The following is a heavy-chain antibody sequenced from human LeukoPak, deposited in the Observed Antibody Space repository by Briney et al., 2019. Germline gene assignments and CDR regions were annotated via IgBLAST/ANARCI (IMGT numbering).Heavy chain of an antibody. D-gene: IGHD3-16*01. CDR3: ARVVRGSPYHFDY. CDR2: IYCSGST. CDR1: GGSISRYY. Sequence: PSETLSLTCTVSGGSISRYYWSWIRQPPGKGLEWIGYIYCSGSTNYNPSLKSRVTISVDTSKNQFSLKLNSVTAADTAVYYCARVVRGSPYHFDYWGQGTLVTVSS. V-gene: IGHV4-59*01. J-gene: IGHJ4*02.